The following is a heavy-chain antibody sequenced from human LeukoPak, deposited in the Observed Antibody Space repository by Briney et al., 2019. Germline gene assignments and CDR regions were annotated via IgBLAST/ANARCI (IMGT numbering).Heavy chain of an antibody. D-gene: IGHD3-22*01. CDR1: GYTLTELS. J-gene: IGHJ4*02. CDR3: ATDVTDSSARGGY. V-gene: IGHV1-24*01. Sequence: GASVNVSCKVSGYTLTELSMHWVRQAPGKGREWMGGFDPEDGETIYAQKFQGRVTMTEDTSTDTAYMELSSLRSEDTAVYYCATDVTDSSARGGYWGQGTLVTVSS. CDR2: FDPEDGET.